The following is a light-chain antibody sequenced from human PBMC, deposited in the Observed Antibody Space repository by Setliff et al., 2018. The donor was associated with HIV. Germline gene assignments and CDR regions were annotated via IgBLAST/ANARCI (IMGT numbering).Light chain of an antibody. CDR2: QAT. V-gene: IGLV2-23*01. CDR1: SSDIGRYNL. Sequence: QSALTQPASVSGSPGQSITISCTGTSSDIGRYNLVSWYQQYPGKAPKLMIYQATKRPSGVSNRFSGSKSGNTASLTISGLQAEDEADYYRCSNTGSNTYVFGSGTKVTV. CDR3: CSNTGSNTYV. J-gene: IGLJ1*01.